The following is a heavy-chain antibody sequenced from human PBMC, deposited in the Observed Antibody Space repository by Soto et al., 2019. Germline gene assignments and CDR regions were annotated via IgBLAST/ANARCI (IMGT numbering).Heavy chain of an antibody. D-gene: IGHD2-2*01. CDR3: AKEPKSTSRYYFDY. CDR2: ISGSGGST. V-gene: IGHV3-23*04. J-gene: IGHJ4*02. Sequence: EVQLVESGGGLVQPGGSLRLSCAASGFTFSSYAMNWVRQAPGRGLEWVSGISGSGGSTYYADSVKGRFTISRDNSKNTLYLQMNSLRAEDTAVYFCAKEPKSTSRYYFDYWGQGTLVTVSS. CDR1: GFTFSSYA.